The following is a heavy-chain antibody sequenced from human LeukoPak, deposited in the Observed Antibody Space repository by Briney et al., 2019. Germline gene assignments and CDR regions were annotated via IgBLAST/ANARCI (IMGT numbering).Heavy chain of an antibody. CDR2: INHSGST. CDR3: ARRITMVRGYNWFDP. J-gene: IGHJ5*02. CDR1: GGSFSGYY. V-gene: IGHV4-34*01. D-gene: IGHD3-10*01. Sequence: SETLSLTCAVYGGSFSGYYWSWIRQPPGKGLEWIGEINHSGSTNYNPSLKSRVTISVDTSKNQFSLKLSSVTAADTAVYYCARRITMVRGYNWFDPWGQGTLATVSS.